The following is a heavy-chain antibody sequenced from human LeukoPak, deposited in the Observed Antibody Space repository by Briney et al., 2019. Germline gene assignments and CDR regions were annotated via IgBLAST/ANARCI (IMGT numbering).Heavy chain of an antibody. CDR3: AREVTTVIDNWFDP. CDR1: GFTFSSYW. J-gene: IGHJ5*02. CDR2: IKEDATES. D-gene: IGHD4-17*01. V-gene: IGHV3-7*01. Sequence: PGGSLTLSCAASGFTFSSYWMTWIRQAPGKGLEWVAHIKEDATESRSEDSVKDRFTISRDNTKNSLFLQLNSLRAEDTAVYYCAREVTTVIDNWFDPWGQGTLVTVSS.